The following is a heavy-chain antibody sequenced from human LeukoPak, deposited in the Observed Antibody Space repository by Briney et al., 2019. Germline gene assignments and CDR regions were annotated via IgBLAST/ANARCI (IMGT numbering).Heavy chain of an antibody. CDR3: AKEIRVLRFLDYLPPFDS. J-gene: IGHJ4*02. Sequence: KSGGSLRLSCTPSGFTFSGYAMTWVRQAPGKGLEWVSSISGFSDYIHYADSVKGRFTVSRDNSKNSLYLQMDSLRSEDTAVYYCAKEIRVLRFLDYLPPFDSWGQGNLVTVSS. CDR2: ISGFSDYI. D-gene: IGHD3-3*01. CDR1: GFTFSGYA. V-gene: IGHV3-21*01.